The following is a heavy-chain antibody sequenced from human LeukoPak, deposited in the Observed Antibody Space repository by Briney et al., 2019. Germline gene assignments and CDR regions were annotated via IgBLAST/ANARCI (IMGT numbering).Heavy chain of an antibody. CDR2: IYPGDSDT. J-gene: IGHJ2*01. CDR3: ARHGASGYSSGWYLSYWYFDL. D-gene: IGHD6-19*01. CDR1: GYTFSNYW. V-gene: IGHV5-51*01. Sequence: GESLKISCNASGYTFSNYWIGWVRQVPGKGLEWMGIIYPGDSDTRYSPSFQGQVTISADKSISTAYLQWSSLKASDTAMYYCARHGASGYSSGWYLSYWYFDLWGRGTLVTVSS.